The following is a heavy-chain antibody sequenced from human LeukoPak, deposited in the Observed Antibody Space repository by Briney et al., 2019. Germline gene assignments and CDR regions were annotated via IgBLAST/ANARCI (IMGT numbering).Heavy chain of an antibody. CDR1: GFTFSSYG. CDR2: ITSSSSYI. D-gene: IGHD6-6*01. J-gene: IGHJ4*02. V-gene: IGHV3-21*01. Sequence: GGSLRLSCAASGFTFSSYGMNWVRQAPGKGLEWVSSITSSSSYIYYADSVKGRFTISRDNAKNSLDLQMNSLRAEDTAVYYCARSYSSSRGTFDYWGQGTLVTVSS. CDR3: ARSYSSSRGTFDY.